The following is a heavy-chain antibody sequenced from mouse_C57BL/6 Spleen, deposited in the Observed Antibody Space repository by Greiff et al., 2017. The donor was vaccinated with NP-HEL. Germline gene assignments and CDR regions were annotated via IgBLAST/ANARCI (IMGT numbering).Heavy chain of an antibody. Sequence: VQRVESGAELVKPGASVKISCKASGYAFSSYWMNWVKQRPGKGLEWIGQIYPGDGDTNYNGKFKGKATLTADKSSSTAYMLLSSLTSEDSAVYFCARPYYYGSSYGYFGVWGTATTVTVSS. CDR3: ARPYYYGSSYGYFGV. CDR1: GYAFSSYW. D-gene: IGHD1-1*01. V-gene: IGHV1-80*01. CDR2: IYPGDGDT. J-gene: IGHJ1*03.